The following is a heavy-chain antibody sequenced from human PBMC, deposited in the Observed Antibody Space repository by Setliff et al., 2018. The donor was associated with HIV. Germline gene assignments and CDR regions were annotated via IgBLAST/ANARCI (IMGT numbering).Heavy chain of an antibody. V-gene: IGHV5-51*01. J-gene: IGHJ3*02. CDR1: GYSFTSYW. CDR2: IYPDDSDT. D-gene: IGHD3-9*01. CDR3: AKGGGLSFRYHDWFVKI. Sequence: PGESLKISCKGSGYSFTSYWIGWVRQMPGKGLEWMGIIYPDDSDTRYSPSFKGQVTISADKSITTAYLQWSSLRASDTAMYYCAKGGGLSFRYHDWFVKIWGQGTLVTVSS.